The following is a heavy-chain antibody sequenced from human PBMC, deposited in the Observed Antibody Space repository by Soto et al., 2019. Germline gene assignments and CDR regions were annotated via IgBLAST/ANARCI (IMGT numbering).Heavy chain of an antibody. Sequence: SVKVSCKASGGTFSSYDISWVRQAPGQGLEWMGGIIPIFGTANYAQKFQGRVTITADESTSTAYMELSSLRSEDTAVYYCARDLSLHDGLWGQGTLVTVSS. CDR2: IIPIFGTA. CDR1: GGTFSSYD. J-gene: IGHJ1*01. D-gene: IGHD3-16*01. V-gene: IGHV1-69*13. CDR3: ARDLSLHDGL.